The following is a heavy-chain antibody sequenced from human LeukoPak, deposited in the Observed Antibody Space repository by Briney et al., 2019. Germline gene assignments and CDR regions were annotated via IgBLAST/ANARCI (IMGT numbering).Heavy chain of an antibody. Sequence: SQTLSLTCTVSGGSISSGGYYWSWIRQHPGKGLEWIGYIYYSGSTYYNPSLKSRVTISVDTSKNQFSLKLSSVTAADTAVYYCARGEAAAGNEYFQHWGQGTLVTFSS. CDR3: ARGEAAAGNEYFQH. V-gene: IGHV4-31*03. D-gene: IGHD6-13*01. J-gene: IGHJ1*01. CDR1: GGSISSGGYY. CDR2: IYYSGST.